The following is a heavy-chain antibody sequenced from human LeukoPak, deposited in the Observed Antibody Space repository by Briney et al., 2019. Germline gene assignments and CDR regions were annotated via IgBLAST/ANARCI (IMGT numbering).Heavy chain of an antibody. CDR1: GFTVSSNY. CDR3: ARGTHYYDSGGYYSLHYFDY. CDR2: IYSGGGST. Sequence: GGSLRLSCAASGFTVSSNYMSWVRQAPGKGLEWVSVIYSGGGSTFYADSVKGRFTISRGTSRNTLYLQMNSLRAEDTAVYYCARGTHYYDSGGYYSLHYFDYWGQGTLVTVPS. D-gene: IGHD3-22*01. V-gene: IGHV3-66*01. J-gene: IGHJ4*02.